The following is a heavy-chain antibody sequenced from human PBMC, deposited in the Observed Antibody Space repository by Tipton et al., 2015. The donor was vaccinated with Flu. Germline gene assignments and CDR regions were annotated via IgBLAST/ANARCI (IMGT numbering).Heavy chain of an antibody. D-gene: IGHD6-6*01. CDR1: GASISSNNW. V-gene: IGHV4-4*02. Sequence: TLSLTCAVSGASISSNNWWSWVRQSPGKGLEWIGEIYHSGSANYNPSLKSRVTISVDKSKNQFYLRLTSVTAADTALYYCARWVEHSGSSWEEYNYYALDVWGRGTTVTVSS. CDR2: IYHSGSA. J-gene: IGHJ6*02. CDR3: ARWVEHSGSSWEEYNYYALDV.